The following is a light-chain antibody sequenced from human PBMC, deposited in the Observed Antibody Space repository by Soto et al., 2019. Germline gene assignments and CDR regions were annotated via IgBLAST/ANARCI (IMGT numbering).Light chain of an antibody. CDR3: SSYSRSINYV. CDR2: EVN. Sequence: QSVLAQPPSASGSPGQSVTISCTGTNNDIGGYTYVSFDQQLPGKAPKLMIYEVNKRPSGIPDRFSGSKSGNTASLTVSGLQPEDEAEYFCSSYSRSINYVFGTGTKVTVL. V-gene: IGLV2-8*01. CDR1: NNDIGGYTY. J-gene: IGLJ1*01.